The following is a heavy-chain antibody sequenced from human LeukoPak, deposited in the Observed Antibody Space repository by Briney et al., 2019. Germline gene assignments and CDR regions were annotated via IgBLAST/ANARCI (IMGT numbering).Heavy chain of an antibody. CDR2: IYYSGST. V-gene: IGHV4-61*01. J-gene: IGHJ4*02. CDR3: ARAGSMWELPNYFDY. D-gene: IGHD1-26*01. CDR1: GGSVSSGSYY. Sequence: SETLSLTCTVSGGSVSSGSYYWSWIRQPPGTGLEWIGYIYYSGSTNYNPSLKSRVTISVDTSKDQFSLKLSSVTAADTAVYYCARAGSMWELPNYFDYWRQGTLVTVSS.